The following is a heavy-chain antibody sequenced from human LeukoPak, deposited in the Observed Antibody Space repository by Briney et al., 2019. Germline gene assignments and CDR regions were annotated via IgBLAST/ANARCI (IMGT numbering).Heavy chain of an antibody. D-gene: IGHD4-23*01. V-gene: IGHV3-21*05. J-gene: IGHJ4*02. CDR1: GFTFNSYS. CDR2: ISSSGSDI. CDR3: ARDYGGSSPFDY. Sequence: GGSLRLSCAASGFTFNSYSMNWVRQAPGKGLEWVSYISSSGSDIYYADSAKGRFTISRDNAKNSLYLHMNSLRAEDTAVYYCARDYGGSSPFDYWGQGTLVTVSS.